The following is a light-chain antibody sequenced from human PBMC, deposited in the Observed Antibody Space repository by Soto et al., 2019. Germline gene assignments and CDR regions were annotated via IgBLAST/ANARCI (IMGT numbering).Light chain of an antibody. CDR3: QQYDGSHPWT. CDR2: GAS. V-gene: IGKV3-20*01. CDR1: QSVSSTS. J-gene: IGKJ1*01. Sequence: EIVLTQSPGTLSFSPGERATLSCRASQSVSSTSLAWYQQKPGQAPRLLIYGASNRATGIPDRFSGSGSGTFFTLTTSSLEPEDFAVYYCQQYDGSHPWTFGLGPKVECK.